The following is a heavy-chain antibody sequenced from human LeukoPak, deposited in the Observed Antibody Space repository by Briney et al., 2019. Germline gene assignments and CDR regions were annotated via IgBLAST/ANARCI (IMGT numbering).Heavy chain of an antibody. CDR1: GFDLSAYS. V-gene: IGHV3-30*04. CDR2: VSYDQDKK. Sequence: GGPLRLSCAASGFDLSAYSMHWARQTPGKGLEWVAVVSYDQDKKYYADSVRGRFTISRDSSQNMLYLQLNSLRAEDTAVYYCARDPFGGKIFDYWGQGSLVTVSS. J-gene: IGHJ4*02. D-gene: IGHD3-16*01. CDR3: ARDPFGGKIFDY.